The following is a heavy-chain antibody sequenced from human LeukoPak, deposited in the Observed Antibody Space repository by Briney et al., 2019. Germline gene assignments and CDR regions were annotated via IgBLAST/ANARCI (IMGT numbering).Heavy chain of an antibody. J-gene: IGHJ4*02. Sequence: GGSLRLSCAASWFTVSINYMSWVRQAPGKGLEWVSYISSSRSIIYYADSVKGRFTTSRDNAKNSLYLQMNSLRAEDTAVYYCARQVGYTNYLDYWGQGTLVTVSS. CDR1: WFTVSINY. D-gene: IGHD4-11*01. CDR3: ARQVGYTNYLDY. V-gene: IGHV3-11*04. CDR2: ISSSRSII.